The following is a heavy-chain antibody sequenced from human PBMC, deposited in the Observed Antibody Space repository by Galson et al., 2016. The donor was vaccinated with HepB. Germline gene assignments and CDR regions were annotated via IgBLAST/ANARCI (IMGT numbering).Heavy chain of an antibody. D-gene: IGHD1/OR15-1a*01. V-gene: IGHV4-38-2*02. J-gene: IGHJ4*02. CDR2: VYHTGDT. CDR3: ARAETTVTTHDF. CDR1: GYSIGSGFF. Sequence: TLSLTCTVSGYSIGSGFFWGWIRQSPGKRLEWIGSVYHTGDTYYNPSLKSRVTILVDASKNQFSLSLSSVTAADTAVYYCARAETTVTTHDFWGLGTLVTVSS.